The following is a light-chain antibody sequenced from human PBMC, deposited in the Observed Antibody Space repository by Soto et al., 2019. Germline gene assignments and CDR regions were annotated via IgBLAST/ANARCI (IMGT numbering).Light chain of an antibody. V-gene: IGKV1-5*01. CDR3: QQYNSYVWT. Sequence: DIQMTQSPSTLSASVGDRVTITCRASQSISSWLAWYQQKPGKAPKLLIYDASSLESGVPSRFSGSGSGTEFTLTISSLQPDDFATYSCQQYNSYVWTFGQLTKVDIK. J-gene: IGKJ1*01. CDR2: DAS. CDR1: QSISSW.